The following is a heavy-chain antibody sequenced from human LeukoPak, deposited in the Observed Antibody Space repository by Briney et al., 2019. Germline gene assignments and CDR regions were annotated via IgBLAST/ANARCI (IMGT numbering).Heavy chain of an antibody. V-gene: IGHV3-23*01. Sequence: PGGSLRLSCAASGFTFSSYAMSWVRQAPGKGLEWISDISDSGGSTYYADSVKGRITISRENSKNTLYLQMNSLRAEDTAVYYCAKDRAYYYDSSGYLLGDYWGQGTLVTVSS. J-gene: IGHJ4*02. CDR3: AKDRAYYYDSSGYLLGDY. D-gene: IGHD3-22*01. CDR2: ISDSGGST. CDR1: GFTFSSYA.